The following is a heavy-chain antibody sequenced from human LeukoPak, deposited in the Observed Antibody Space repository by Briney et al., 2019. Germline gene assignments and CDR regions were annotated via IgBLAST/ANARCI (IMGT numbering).Heavy chain of an antibody. D-gene: IGHD3-22*01. CDR1: GFTFSTNA. Sequence: PGGSLRLSCAASGFTFSTNAMGWVRQAPGKGLEWVSTISGSGSTYYADSVKGRFTISRDNFKNTLYLEVNSLRAEDTAVHYCARVAYYYDSSGYSSPGFFDYWGQGTLVTVSS. V-gene: IGHV3-23*01. CDR2: ISGSGST. J-gene: IGHJ4*02. CDR3: ARVAYYYDSSGYSSPGFFDY.